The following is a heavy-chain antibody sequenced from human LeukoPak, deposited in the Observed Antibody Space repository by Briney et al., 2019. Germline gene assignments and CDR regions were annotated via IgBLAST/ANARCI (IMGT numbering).Heavy chain of an antibody. CDR2: IYSGGST. J-gene: IGHJ6*02. Sequence: GGSLRLSCAASGFTVSSNYMSWVRQAPGKGLEWVSVIYSGGSTYYADSVKGRFTISRDNSKNTLYLQMNSLRAEDTAVYYCARDLVPGTGTTPYYYYGMDVWGQGTTVTVSS. V-gene: IGHV3-53*01. D-gene: IGHD1-7*01. CDR3: ARDLVPGTGTTPYYYYGMDV. CDR1: GFTVSSNY.